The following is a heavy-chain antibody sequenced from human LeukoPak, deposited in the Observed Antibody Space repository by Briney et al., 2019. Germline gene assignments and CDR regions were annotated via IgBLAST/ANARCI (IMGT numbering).Heavy chain of an antibody. J-gene: IGHJ4*02. Sequence: GGSLRLSCAASGLTSSSYWMTWVRQAPGKGPEWVANIKYDGSEKYYVDSVKGRFAISRDNARNSLYLQMNSLRAEDTAIYYCTRGGTRSSLFWNYWGQGTLVTVSS. V-gene: IGHV3-7*01. CDR2: IKYDGSEK. CDR3: TRGGTRSSLFWNY. CDR1: GLTSSSYW. D-gene: IGHD3-3*01.